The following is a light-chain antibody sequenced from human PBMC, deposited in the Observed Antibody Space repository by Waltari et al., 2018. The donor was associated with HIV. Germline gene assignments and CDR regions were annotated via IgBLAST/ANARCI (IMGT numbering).Light chain of an antibody. CDR1: QSVSSTY. CDR2: GAS. Sequence: EILLTQSPGTLSLSPGERATLSCRASQSVSSTYLAWYQQKPGQAPRLLIYGASSRATGIPDFTLTISRLEPEDFAVYYCQQCGSSPRFGPGTKVDIK. V-gene: IGKV3-20*01. J-gene: IGKJ3*01. CDR3: QQCGSSPR.